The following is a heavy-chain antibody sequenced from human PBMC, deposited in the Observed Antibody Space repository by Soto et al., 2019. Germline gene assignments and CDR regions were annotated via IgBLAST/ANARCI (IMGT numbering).Heavy chain of an antibody. D-gene: IGHD3-10*01. V-gene: IGHV1-8*01. Sequence: ASVKVSCKASGYTFTSYDINWVRQATGQGLEWMGWMNPNSGNTGYAQKFQGRVTMTRNTSISTAYMELSSLRSEDTAVYYCARKRGTMVRGVTSIRLNWFDPWGQGTLVTVSS. CDR1: GYTFTSYD. CDR3: ARKRGTMVRGVTSIRLNWFDP. J-gene: IGHJ5*02. CDR2: MNPNSGNT.